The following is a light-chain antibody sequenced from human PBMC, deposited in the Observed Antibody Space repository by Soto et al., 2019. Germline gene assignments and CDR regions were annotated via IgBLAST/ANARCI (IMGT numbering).Light chain of an antibody. CDR1: SNDVGGYNY. J-gene: IGLJ1*01. V-gene: IGLV2-14*01. CDR2: EVS. Sequence: LTQPASVSGSPGQSITISCTGTSNDVGGYNYVSWYQHHPGKAPKLMIYEVSDRPSGVSNRFSGSKSGNTASLTISGLQAEDEADYYCSSYTGSNIRYVFGTGTKVTVL. CDR3: SSYTGSNIRYV.